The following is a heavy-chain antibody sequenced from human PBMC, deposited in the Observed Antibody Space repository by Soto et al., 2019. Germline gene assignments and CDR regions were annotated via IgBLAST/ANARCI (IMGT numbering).Heavy chain of an antibody. Sequence: GGSLRLSCAASGFTFTTYYMTWVRQAPGKGLEWVASIKNDGSEQYYVDSVKGRFTISRDNAKNSLYLQMNSLRAGDTALYYCSRENWFQDYWGQGTLVTISS. CDR2: IKNDGSEQ. CDR3: SRENWFQDY. J-gene: IGHJ4*02. V-gene: IGHV3-7*03. D-gene: IGHD3-10*01. CDR1: GFTFTTYY.